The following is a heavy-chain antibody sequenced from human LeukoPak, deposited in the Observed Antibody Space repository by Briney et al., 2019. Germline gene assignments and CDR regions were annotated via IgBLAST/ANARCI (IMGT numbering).Heavy chain of an antibody. J-gene: IGHJ4*02. CDR2: IYHSGST. D-gene: IGHD3-10*01. CDR1: GYSISSGYY. Sequence: SETLSLTCTASGYSISSGYYWGWIRQPPGKGLEWIGSIYHSGSTYYNPSLKSRVTISVDTSKNQFSLKLSSVTAADTAVYYCASIPIADYYGSGSYYSFDYWGQGTLVTVSS. CDR3: ASIPIADYYGSGSYYSFDY. V-gene: IGHV4-38-2*02.